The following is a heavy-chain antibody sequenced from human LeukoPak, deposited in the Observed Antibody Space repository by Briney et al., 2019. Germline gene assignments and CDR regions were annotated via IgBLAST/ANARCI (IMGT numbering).Heavy chain of an antibody. D-gene: IGHD6-13*01. Sequence: ASVKVSCKASGFTFTSSAMQWVRQARGQRLEWIGWIVVGSGNTNYAQKFQERVTITRDMSTSTAYMELSSLRAEDTAVYYCARDGTAAGLYFDLWGQGTLVTVSS. CDR1: GFTFTSSA. V-gene: IGHV1-58*02. CDR3: ARDGTAAGLYFDL. CDR2: IVVGSGNT. J-gene: IGHJ4*01.